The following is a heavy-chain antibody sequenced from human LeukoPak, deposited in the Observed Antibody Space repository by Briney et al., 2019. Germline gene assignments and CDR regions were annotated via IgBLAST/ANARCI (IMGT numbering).Heavy chain of an antibody. Sequence: GGSLRLSCAASGFTFSSYGMNWVRQAPGKGLEWVSYISSSSSTIYYADSVKGRLTISRDNAKNSLYLQMNSLRAEDTAVYYCARADAAFDIWGQGTMVTVSS. CDR3: ARADAAFDI. V-gene: IGHV3-48*01. CDR2: ISSSSSTI. CDR1: GFTFSSYG. J-gene: IGHJ3*02.